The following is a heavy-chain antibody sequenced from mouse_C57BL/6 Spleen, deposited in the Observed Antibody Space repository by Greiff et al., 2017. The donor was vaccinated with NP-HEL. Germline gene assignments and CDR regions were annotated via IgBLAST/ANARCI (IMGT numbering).Heavy chain of an antibody. V-gene: IGHV5-9*01. CDR1: GFTFSSYT. Sequence: DVKLVESGGGLVKPGGSLKLSCAASGFTFSSYTMSWVRQTPEKRLEWVATISGGGGNTYYPDSVKGRFTISRDNAKNTLYLQMSSLRSEDTALYYCARQYYGSLYYAMDYWGQGTSVTVSS. CDR3: ARQYYGSLYYAMDY. CDR2: ISGGGGNT. J-gene: IGHJ4*01. D-gene: IGHD1-1*01.